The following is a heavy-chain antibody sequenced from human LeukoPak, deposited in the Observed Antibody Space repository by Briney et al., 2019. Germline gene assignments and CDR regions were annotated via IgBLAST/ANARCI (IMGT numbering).Heavy chain of an antibody. V-gene: IGHV3-23*01. CDR2: ISGSGGST. CDR3: AKDTPLFYHYYGIDV. CDR1: GFTFSSYA. Sequence: GGSLRLSCAASGFTFSSYAMSWVRQAPGKGLEWVSAISGSGGSTYYADSVKGRFTISRDNSKNSLFLEMNSLRSEDTALYYCAKDTPLFYHYYGIDVWGQGTTVTVS. J-gene: IGHJ6*02.